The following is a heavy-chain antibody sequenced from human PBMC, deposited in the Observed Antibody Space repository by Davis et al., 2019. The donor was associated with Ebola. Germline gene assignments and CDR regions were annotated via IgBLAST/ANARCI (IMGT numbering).Heavy chain of an antibody. CDR1: GFTFSTYA. V-gene: IGHV3-73*01. D-gene: IGHD4-17*01. J-gene: IGHJ4*02. CDR2: IRSKANSYAT. CDR3: TTTTVTTDY. Sequence: GGSLRLSCTTSGFTFSTYALSWVRQAPGKGLEWVGRIRSKANSYATAYAASVKGRFTISRDDSKNTAYLQMNSLKTEDTAVYYCTTTTVTTDYWGQGTLVTVSS.